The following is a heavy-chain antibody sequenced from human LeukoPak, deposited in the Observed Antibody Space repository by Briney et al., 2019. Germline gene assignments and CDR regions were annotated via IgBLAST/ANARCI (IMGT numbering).Heavy chain of an antibody. J-gene: IGHJ4*02. CDR1: GFTFSSYS. Sequence: GGSLRLSCAASGFTFSSYSMNWVRQAPGKGLEWVSSISSSSSYIYYADSVKGRFTISRDNAKNSLYPQMNSLGAEDTAVYYCARARLGLPLDYWGQGTLVTVSS. CDR3: ARARLGLPLDY. D-gene: IGHD7-27*01. V-gene: IGHV3-21*01. CDR2: ISSSSSYI.